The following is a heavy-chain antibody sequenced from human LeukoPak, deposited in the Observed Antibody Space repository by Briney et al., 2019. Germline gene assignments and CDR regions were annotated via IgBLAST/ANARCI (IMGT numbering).Heavy chain of an antibody. Sequence: SETLSLTCAVYGGSFSGYYWSWIRQPPGKGLEWIGEINHSGSTNYNPSLKSRVTISVDTSKNQFSLKLSSVTAADTAVYYCARGRAHRVPPYYYHYMDVWGKGTTVAVSS. V-gene: IGHV4-34*01. CDR2: INHSGST. CDR1: GGSFSGYY. J-gene: IGHJ6*03. CDR3: ARGRAHRVPPYYYHYMDV.